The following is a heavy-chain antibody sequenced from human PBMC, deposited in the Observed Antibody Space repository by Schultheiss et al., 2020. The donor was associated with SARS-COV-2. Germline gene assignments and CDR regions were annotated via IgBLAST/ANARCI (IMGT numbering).Heavy chain of an antibody. D-gene: IGHD1-26*01. J-gene: IGHJ4*02. Sequence: LSLTCAVYGGSFSGYYWSWIRQPPGKGLEWIGEINHSGSTNYNPSLKSRVTISVDTSKNQFSLKLSSVTAADTAVYYCARGKGVVGANWDFDYWGQGTLVTVSS. CDR2: INHSGST. V-gene: IGHV4-34*01. CDR1: GGSFSGYY. CDR3: ARGKGVVGANWDFDY.